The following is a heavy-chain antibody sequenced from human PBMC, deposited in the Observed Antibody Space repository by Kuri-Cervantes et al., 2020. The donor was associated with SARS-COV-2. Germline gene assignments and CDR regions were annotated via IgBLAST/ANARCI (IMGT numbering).Heavy chain of an antibody. D-gene: IGHD3-3*01. CDR2: IGSSSSYI. CDR3: ARGLKTIFGVVIANFDY. CDR1: GFTFSSYS. Sequence: GESLKISCAASGFTFSSYSMNWVRQAPGKGLEWVSSIGSSSSYIYYADSVKGRFTISRDNAKNSLYLQMNSLRAEDTAVYYCARGLKTIFGVVIANFDYWGQGTLVTVSS. J-gene: IGHJ4*02. V-gene: IGHV3-21*01.